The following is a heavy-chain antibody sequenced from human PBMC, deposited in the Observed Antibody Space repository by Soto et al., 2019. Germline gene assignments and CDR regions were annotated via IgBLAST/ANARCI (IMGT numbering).Heavy chain of an antibody. J-gene: IGHJ5*02. Sequence: SETLSLTCAVSGGSTSNSRNYWGWIRQPPGKGLEWIGTFYYGGRIYYNPSLKSRVIITIDTSKNQLSLKLSSMTAADTAVYYCASGHCLGGSCSLNWFDPWGQGTLVTVSS. D-gene: IGHD2-15*01. CDR3: ASGHCLGGSCSLNWFDP. V-gene: IGHV4-39*01. CDR1: GGSTSNSRNY. CDR2: FYYGGRI.